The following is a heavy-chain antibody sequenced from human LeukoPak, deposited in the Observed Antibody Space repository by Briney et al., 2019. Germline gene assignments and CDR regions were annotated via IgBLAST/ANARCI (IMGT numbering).Heavy chain of an antibody. CDR2: IKQDGSKK. D-gene: IGHD5-24*01. CDR1: GFPFSSYW. Sequence: GGSLRLSCVASGFPFSSYWMTWVRQAPGKGLEWGANIKQDGSKKSYVDSVKGRFTISRDNAKNSLYLQMNSLKAEDTAIYYCTRVGYIDEGIDYWGQGTLVTVSS. V-gene: IGHV3-7*04. CDR3: TRVGYIDEGIDY. J-gene: IGHJ4*02.